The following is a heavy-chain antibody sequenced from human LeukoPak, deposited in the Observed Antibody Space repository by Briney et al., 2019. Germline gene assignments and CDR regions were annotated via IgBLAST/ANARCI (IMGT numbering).Heavy chain of an antibody. CDR3: ARVVIVEIGYFDY. J-gene: IGHJ4*02. Sequence: PSQTLSLTCTVSGDSISSGHYYWSWIRQPPGKGLEWIGYIYYSGSTYYNTSLKSPVTISVDTSKNQFSLKLSSVTAADTAVYYCARVVIVEIGYFDYWGQGTLVTVSS. CDR2: IYYSGST. CDR1: GDSISSGHYY. D-gene: IGHD2-15*01. V-gene: IGHV4-30-4*08.